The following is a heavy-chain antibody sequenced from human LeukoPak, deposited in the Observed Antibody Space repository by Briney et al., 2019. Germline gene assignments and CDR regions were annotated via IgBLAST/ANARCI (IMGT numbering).Heavy chain of an antibody. J-gene: IGHJ4*02. CDR1: GYTFSSYG. Sequence: GSVRVSCTASGYTFSSYGISWVRQAPGQGLEWMGWISAYSGNTNYAQKLQGRVTMTTDTSTSTAYMELRSLRSDDTAVYYCASLSYDYVWGSYRHPEYYFDYWGQGTLVTVSS. CDR3: ASLSYDYVWGSYRHPEYYFDY. D-gene: IGHD3-16*02. CDR2: ISAYSGNT. V-gene: IGHV1-18*01.